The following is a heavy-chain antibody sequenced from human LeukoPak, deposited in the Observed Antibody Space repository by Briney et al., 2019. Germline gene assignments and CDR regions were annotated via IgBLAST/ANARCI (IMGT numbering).Heavy chain of an antibody. D-gene: IGHD5-12*01. CDR3: ARWGTRGYSGYDDLDY. Sequence: AASVKVSCKASGYTFTSYYMHWVRQAPGQGLEWMGIINPSGGSTSYAQKFQGRVTMTRNTSISTAYMELSSLRSEDTAVYYCARWGTRGYSGYDDLDYWGQGTLVTVSS. J-gene: IGHJ4*02. V-gene: IGHV1-46*01. CDR1: GYTFTSYY. CDR2: INPSGGST.